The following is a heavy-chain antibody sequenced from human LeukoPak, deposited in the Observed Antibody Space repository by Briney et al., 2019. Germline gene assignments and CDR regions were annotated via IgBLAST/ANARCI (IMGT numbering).Heavy chain of an antibody. CDR1: GGSISSGGYY. Sequence: SETLSLTCTVSGGSISSGGYYWSWIRQPPGKGLEWIGYIYHSGSTYYNPSLKSRVTISVDRSKNQFSLKLSSVTAADTAVYYCARDFQSSSGLRWGQGALVTVSS. V-gene: IGHV4-30-2*01. D-gene: IGHD6-6*01. J-gene: IGHJ4*02. CDR3: ARDFQSSSGLR. CDR2: IYHSGST.